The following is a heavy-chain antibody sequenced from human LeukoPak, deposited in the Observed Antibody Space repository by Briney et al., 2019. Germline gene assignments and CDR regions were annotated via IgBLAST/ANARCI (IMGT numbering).Heavy chain of an antibody. J-gene: IGHJ5*02. D-gene: IGHD3-10*01. V-gene: IGHV3-9*01. Sequence: GGSLRLSCAASGFTFDDYAMHWVRHAPGKGLEWVSGISWNSGSIGYADSVKGRFTISRDNAKNSLYLQMNSLRAEDTALYYCAKDGRYGSGTSWGQGTLVTVSS. CDR2: ISWNSGSI. CDR3: AKDGRYGSGTS. CDR1: GFTFDDYA.